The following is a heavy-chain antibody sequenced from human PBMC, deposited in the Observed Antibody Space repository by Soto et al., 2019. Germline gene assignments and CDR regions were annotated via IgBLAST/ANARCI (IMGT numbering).Heavy chain of an antibody. V-gene: IGHV3-23*01. Sequence: GGCLRLSCAASGFSFSNHAMSWVRQTPGKGLEWVSSISGSGGHIYYTGSVKGRFTISRDNSKNTLYLQMNNLRAEDTALYYCAEGHNSDFWGTFNCFDPWGQGALVTVSS. J-gene: IGHJ5*02. CDR1: GFSFSNHA. D-gene: IGHD3-3*01. CDR3: AEGHNSDFWGTFNCFDP. CDR2: ISGSGGHI.